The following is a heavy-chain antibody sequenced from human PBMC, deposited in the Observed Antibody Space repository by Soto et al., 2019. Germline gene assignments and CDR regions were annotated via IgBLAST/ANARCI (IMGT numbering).Heavy chain of an antibody. CDR3: ARGYSGDVRDCDY. D-gene: IGHD5-12*01. CDR1: GGSFSGYY. J-gene: IGHJ4*02. Sequence: QVQLQQWGAGLLKPSETLSLTCAVYGGSFSGYYWSWIRQPPGKGLEWIGEINHSGSTNYNPSLKSRVTISVDTSKNQFSLKLSSVTAADTAVYYCARGYSGDVRDCDYWGQGTLVTVSS. CDR2: INHSGST. V-gene: IGHV4-34*01.